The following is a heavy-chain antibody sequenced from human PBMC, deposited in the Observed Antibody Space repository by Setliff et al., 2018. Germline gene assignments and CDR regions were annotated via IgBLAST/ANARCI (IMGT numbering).Heavy chain of an antibody. V-gene: IGHV4-39*07. CDR3: ARGQTKGAFDI. J-gene: IGHJ3*02. Sequence: SETCSLTCTVSGGSISSSSYYWGWIRQPPGKGLEWIGSIYYSGSTYYNPSLKSRVTISVDTSKNQFSLKLSSVTAADTAVYYCARGQTKGAFDIWGQGTMVTVSS. CDR1: GGSISSSSYY. CDR2: IYYSGST.